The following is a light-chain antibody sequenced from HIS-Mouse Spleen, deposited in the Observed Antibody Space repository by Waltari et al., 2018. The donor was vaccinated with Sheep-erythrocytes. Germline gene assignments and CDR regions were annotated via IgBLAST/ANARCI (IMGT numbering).Light chain of an antibody. V-gene: IGLV2-11*01. CDR1: SSSLGGYNY. CDR2: DVS. Sequence: QSALTQPRSVSGSPGQSVTIPCTGTSSSLGGYNYVPWYHQHPGKAPKLMIYDVSKRPSGVPDRFSGSKSGNTASLTISGLQAEDEADYYCCSYAGSYNHVFATGTKVTVL. CDR3: CSYAGSYNHV. J-gene: IGLJ1*01.